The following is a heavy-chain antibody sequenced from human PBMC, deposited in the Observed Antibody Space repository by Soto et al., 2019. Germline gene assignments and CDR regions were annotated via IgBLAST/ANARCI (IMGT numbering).Heavy chain of an antibody. CDR1: GGTFSSYA. CDR2: IIPIFGTA. Sequence: SVKVSCKASGGTFSSYAISWVRQAPGQGLEWMGGIIPIFGTANYAQKFQGRVTITADESTSTAYMELSSLRSEDTAVYYCASEVGALKRSAFDIWGQGTMVTVPS. CDR3: ASEVGALKRSAFDI. V-gene: IGHV1-69*13. D-gene: IGHD1-26*01. J-gene: IGHJ3*02.